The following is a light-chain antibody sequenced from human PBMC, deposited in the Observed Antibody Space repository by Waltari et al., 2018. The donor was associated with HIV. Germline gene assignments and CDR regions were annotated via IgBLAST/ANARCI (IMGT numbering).Light chain of an antibody. Sequence: QSALTQPASVSGSPGQSITISCTGTSSDVGDYNYVSSFQQHPGKVPKLLIYEGSNRPSGDSYRFSGPKSGNTASLTISGLQAEDEADYYCASYTSTSARVFGGGTKVTVL. CDR2: EGS. J-gene: IGLJ3*02. CDR1: SSDVGDYNY. V-gene: IGLV2-14*01. CDR3: ASYTSTSARV.